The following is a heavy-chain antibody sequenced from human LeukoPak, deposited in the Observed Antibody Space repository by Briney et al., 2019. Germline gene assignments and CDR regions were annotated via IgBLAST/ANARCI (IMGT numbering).Heavy chain of an antibody. CDR1: GFTFNNYA. V-gene: IGHV3-23*01. CDR2: ISGGGTT. J-gene: IGHJ4*02. CDR3: ARCWSSVSYYFQY. Sequence: GGSLRLSCETSGFTFNNYAVSWVRQAPGKGLEWVSSISGGGTTYYADSVKGRFTIPRDSSQNTLYLQMNSLRAEDAAVYFCARCWSSVSYYFQYWGQGTLVTVSS. D-gene: IGHD6-13*01.